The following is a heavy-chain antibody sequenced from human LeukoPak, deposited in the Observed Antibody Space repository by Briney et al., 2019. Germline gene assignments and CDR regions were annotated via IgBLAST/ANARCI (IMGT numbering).Heavy chain of an antibody. CDR3: ARSVDIVATMFDY. CDR1: GGSISSYY. Sequence: SETLSLTCTVSGGSISSYYWSWIRQPPGKGLEWIGYIYYSGSTNYNPSLKSRVTISVDTSKNRFSLKLSSVTAADTAVYYCARSVDIVATMFDYWGQGTLVTVSS. D-gene: IGHD5-12*01. J-gene: IGHJ4*02. CDR2: IYYSGST. V-gene: IGHV4-59*08.